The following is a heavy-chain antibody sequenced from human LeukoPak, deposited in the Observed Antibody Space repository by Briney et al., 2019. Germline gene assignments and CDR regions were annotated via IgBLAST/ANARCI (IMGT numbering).Heavy chain of an antibody. CDR2: INSDGSWT. CDR1: GNYW. J-gene: IGHJ4*02. Sequence: GGSLRLSCAASGNYWMHWVRQAPGKGLVGVSHINSDGSWTSYADSVKGQFTISKDNAKNTVYLQMNNLRAEDTAVYYCVSFYETYWGRGTLVTVS. V-gene: IGHV3-74*01. CDR3: VSFYETY. D-gene: IGHD2-2*01.